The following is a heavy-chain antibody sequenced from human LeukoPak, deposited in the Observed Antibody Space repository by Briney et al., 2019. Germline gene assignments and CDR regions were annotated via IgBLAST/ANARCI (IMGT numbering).Heavy chain of an antibody. Sequence: PGGSLRLSCAASGFTFSSYTMTWVRQAPGKGLEWVSSITRTSIYIYYADSVKGRFTISRDNAKNSLYLQMNSLRAEATAVYYCARGRLVVTALDYWGQGTLVTVSS. V-gene: IGHV3-21*01. CDR2: ITRTSIYI. J-gene: IGHJ4*02. D-gene: IGHD2-21*02. CDR3: ARGRLVVTALDY. CDR1: GFTFSSYT.